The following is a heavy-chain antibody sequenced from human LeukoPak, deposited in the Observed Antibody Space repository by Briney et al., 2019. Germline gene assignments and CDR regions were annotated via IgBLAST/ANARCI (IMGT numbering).Heavy chain of an antibody. V-gene: IGHV3-64*01. CDR3: ARESSRYHTIDY. CDR2: ISSIGGGT. Sequence: GGSLRLSYAASGFTFSSNAMHWVRQAPGKGLEYVSAISSIGGGTYYANSVKDRFTISRDNSKNTLYLQMGSLRAEDMAVYYCARESSRYHTIDYWGQGTLVTVSS. D-gene: IGHD6-13*01. CDR1: GFTFSSNA. J-gene: IGHJ4*02.